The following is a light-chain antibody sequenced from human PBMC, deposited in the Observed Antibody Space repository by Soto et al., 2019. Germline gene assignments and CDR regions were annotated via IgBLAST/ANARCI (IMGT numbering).Light chain of an antibody. Sequence: EIVLTQSPGTVSLSPGERATLSCRASQSVSSSYLAWYQQKPGQAPRLLIYDASNRATGIPARFSGSGSGTDFTLTISSLEPEDFAVYYCQQRSNWPRTFGQRTKVDIK. CDR2: DAS. CDR1: QSVSSSY. J-gene: IGKJ1*01. V-gene: IGKV3-11*01. CDR3: QQRSNWPRT.